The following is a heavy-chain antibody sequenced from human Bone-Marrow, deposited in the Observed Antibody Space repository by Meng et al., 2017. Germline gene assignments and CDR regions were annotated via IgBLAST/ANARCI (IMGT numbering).Heavy chain of an antibody. V-gene: IGHV4-59*01. Sequence: SETLSLTCTVSGGSISSYYWSWIRQPPGKGLEWIGYIYYSGSTTYNPSLKNRVTISVDTSKNQFSLKLSSVTAADTAVYYCARAPLRWNYGLLAAFDIWGKGTRVTVSS. CDR1: GGSISSYY. CDR3: ARAPLRWNYGLLAAFDI. D-gene: IGHD1-7*01. J-gene: IGHJ3*02. CDR2: IYYSGST.